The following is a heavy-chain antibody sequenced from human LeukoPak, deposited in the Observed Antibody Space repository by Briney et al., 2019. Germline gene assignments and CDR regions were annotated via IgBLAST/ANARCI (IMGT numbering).Heavy chain of an antibody. CDR1: GGSFSGYY. CDR2: INPRGST. V-gene: IGHV4-34*01. D-gene: IGHD6-19*01. Sequence: SETLSLTCAVYGGSFSGYYWTWIRQPPGKGLEWIGEINPRGSTNYNPSLESRVTVSADTSRNQLSLSLTSVTAADSAVYFCARGLRQGSAWSWGPKEKSYQYMDVWGTGTTVIVSS. J-gene: IGHJ6*04. CDR3: ARGLRQGSAWSWGPKEKSYQYMDV.